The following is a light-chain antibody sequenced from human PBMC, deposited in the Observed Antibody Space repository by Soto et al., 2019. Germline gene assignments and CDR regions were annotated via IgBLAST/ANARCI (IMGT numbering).Light chain of an antibody. V-gene: IGLV2-14*01. CDR1: SSDVGGYNY. CDR3: SSYASSSSPYVV. J-gene: IGLJ2*01. CDR2: AVS. Sequence: QSALTQPASVSGSPGQSITISCTGTSSDVGGYNYDSWYQQHPGMAPKLMIYAVSNRPSGVSNRFSGSKSGNTASLTISGLQAEDEAHYYCSSYASSSSPYVVFGGGTKLTV.